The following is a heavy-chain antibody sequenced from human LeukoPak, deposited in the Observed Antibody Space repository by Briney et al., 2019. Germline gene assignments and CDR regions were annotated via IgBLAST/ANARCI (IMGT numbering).Heavy chain of an antibody. CDR1: GYGFTSYW. CDR3: AGQSLGSPVDP. Sequence: GESLKIYCKGLGYGFTSYWIGWVRPMPGKGLEWMGIIYPGDSDTRNSPSFQGKVTISADKSISTAYLQWSSLKASDTAMYYCAGQSLGSPVDPWGQGTLVTVS. J-gene: IGHJ5*02. CDR2: IYPGDSDT. D-gene: IGHD3-10*01. V-gene: IGHV5-51*01.